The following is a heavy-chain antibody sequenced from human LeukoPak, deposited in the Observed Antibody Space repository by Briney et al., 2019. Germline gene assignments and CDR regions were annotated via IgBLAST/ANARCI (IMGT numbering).Heavy chain of an antibody. CDR2: ISDNGVTR. CDR3: AREDIVVVPAAMDYYYYYGMDV. J-gene: IGHJ6*02. D-gene: IGHD2-2*01. Sequence: GGSLRLSCAASGFTFSSYVMNWVRQAPGKGLEWVSSISDNGVTRYYADSVKGRFTISRDNSDNTVYLQMNSLRAEDTAVYYCAREDIVVVPAAMDYYYYYGMDVWGQGTTVTVSS. CDR1: GFTFSSYV. V-gene: IGHV3-23*01.